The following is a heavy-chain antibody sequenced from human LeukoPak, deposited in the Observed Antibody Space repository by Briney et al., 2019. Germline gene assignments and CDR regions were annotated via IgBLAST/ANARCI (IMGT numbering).Heavy chain of an antibody. D-gene: IGHD5-12*01. CDR2: INSDGRIT. J-gene: IGHJ4*02. Sequence: PGGSLRLSCAASGFTFSDYWMHWVRQAPGKGLVGVSRINSDGRITSYADSVKGRFTISRDNSKNTLYLQMNSLRAEDTAVYYCARGPSGYHNTGGQGTLVTVSS. CDR1: GFTFSDYW. CDR3: ARGPSGYHNT. V-gene: IGHV3-74*01.